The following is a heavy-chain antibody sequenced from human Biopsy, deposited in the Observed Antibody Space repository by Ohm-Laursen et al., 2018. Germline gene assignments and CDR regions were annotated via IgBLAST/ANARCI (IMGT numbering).Heavy chain of an antibody. Sequence: SETLSLTCTVSGGSLSSYSWSWIRQPAGKGLEWIGQIYTSGITNYNPSLKSRVTMSVDTSKNKFSLRVSSVNAADTAVYYCARDRDRRGWFDPWGQGTLVIVSS. CDR1: GGSLSSYS. J-gene: IGHJ5*02. D-gene: IGHD1-14*01. CDR3: ARDRDRRGWFDP. CDR2: IYTSGIT. V-gene: IGHV4-4*07.